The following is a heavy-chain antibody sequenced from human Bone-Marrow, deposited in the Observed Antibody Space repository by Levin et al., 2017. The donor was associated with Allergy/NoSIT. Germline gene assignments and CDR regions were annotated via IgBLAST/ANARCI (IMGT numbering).Heavy chain of an antibody. CDR3: ARVYCGGDCYIDY. V-gene: IGHV3-11*05. Sequence: SCAASGFTFSDDYMSWVRQAPGKGLEWLSYISSSSRYTNYADSVKGRFAISRDNAKNSLYLQMNSLRAEDTAVYYCARVYCGGDCYIDYWGQGTLVTVSS. J-gene: IGHJ4*02. CDR1: GFTFSDDY. CDR2: ISSSSRYT. D-gene: IGHD2-21*02.